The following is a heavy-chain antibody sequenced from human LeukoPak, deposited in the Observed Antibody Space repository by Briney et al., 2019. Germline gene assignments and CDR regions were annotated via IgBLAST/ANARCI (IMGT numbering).Heavy chain of an antibody. D-gene: IGHD6-19*01. CDR2: IGGSGGST. V-gene: IGHV3-23*01. J-gene: IGHJ3*01. CDR1: GFTFSSYA. CDR3: AKSPRRWLVGGGAF. Sequence: GGSLRLSCAASGFTFSSYAMSWVRQAPGKGLEWVSAIGGSGGSTYYADSVKGRFTISRDNSKNTLYLQMNSLRAEDTAVYYCAKSPRRWLVGGGAFWGQGTMVTVSS.